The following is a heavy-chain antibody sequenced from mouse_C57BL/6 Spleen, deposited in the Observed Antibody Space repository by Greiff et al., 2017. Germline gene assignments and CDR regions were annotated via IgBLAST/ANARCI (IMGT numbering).Heavy chain of an antibody. J-gene: IGHJ3*01. CDR1: GYTFTSYW. CDR3: TRTYDGYYVFAY. D-gene: IGHD2-3*01. Sequence: VQLQQPGTELVKPGASVKLSCKASGYTFTSYWMHWVKQRPGQGLEWIGNINPSNGGTNYNEKFKSKATLTVDKSSSTTYMQLSSLTSEDSAIFYCTRTYDGYYVFAYWGQGTLVTVSA. V-gene: IGHV1-53*01. CDR2: INPSNGGT.